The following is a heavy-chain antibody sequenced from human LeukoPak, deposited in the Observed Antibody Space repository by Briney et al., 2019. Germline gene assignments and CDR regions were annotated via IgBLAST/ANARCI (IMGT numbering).Heavy chain of an antibody. V-gene: IGHV3-7*01. Sequence: GGSLRLSCVASRFTLRNYWMSCVPQAPGKGLEWVANIKQDGSKKYSADSKKSRYTISRDNTQESLYLHLSSLRAHDTAVYYCAKGGPHCVGDDGPALDSWGQGTLVTVSS. CDR2: IKQDGSKK. D-gene: IGHD2-21*02. J-gene: IGHJ4*02. CDR3: AKGGPHCVGDDGPALDS. CDR1: RFTLRNYW.